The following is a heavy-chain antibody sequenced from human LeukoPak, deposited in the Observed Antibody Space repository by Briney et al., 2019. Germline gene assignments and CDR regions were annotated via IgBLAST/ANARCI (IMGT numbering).Heavy chain of an antibody. CDR1: GGSFSGYY. J-gene: IGHJ6*03. CDR2: IHSTGSM. CDR3: ARQLYTSGSYYAPIDV. Sequence: SETLSLTCAVYGGSFSGYYWSWIRQPPGKGLEWIASIHSTGSMYFNPSLESRVTISIDTSNKQFSVKLTSVTAADTALYFCARQLYTSGSYYAPIDVWGKGTTVTISS. D-gene: IGHD3-10*01. V-gene: IGHV4-34*01.